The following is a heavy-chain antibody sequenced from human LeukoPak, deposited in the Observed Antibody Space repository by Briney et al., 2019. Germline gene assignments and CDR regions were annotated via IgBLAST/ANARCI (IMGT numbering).Heavy chain of an antibody. CDR2: ISSSSSTI. J-gene: IGHJ4*02. CDR1: GFTFITFA. Sequence: GGSLRLSCSASGFTFITFAMNWVRQAPGKGLEWVSFISSSSSTIYYADSVKGRFTISRDNAKNSLYLQMNSLRDEDTAVYYCARRFGYWGQGTLVTVSS. V-gene: IGHV3-48*02. CDR3: ARRFGY.